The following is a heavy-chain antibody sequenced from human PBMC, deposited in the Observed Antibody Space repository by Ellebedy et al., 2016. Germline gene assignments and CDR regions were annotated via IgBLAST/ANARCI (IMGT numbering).Heavy chain of an antibody. CDR3: ARGRNWKASPFDY. Sequence: SETLSLTCTVSGYSISSGYYWSWIRQPPGKGLEWIGYIYYSGSTNYNPSLKSRVTISVDASKNQFSLKLSSVTAADTAVYYCARGRNWKASPFDYWGQGTLVTVSS. CDR1: GYSISSGYY. J-gene: IGHJ4*02. CDR2: IYYSGST. D-gene: IGHD1-1*01. V-gene: IGHV4-61*01.